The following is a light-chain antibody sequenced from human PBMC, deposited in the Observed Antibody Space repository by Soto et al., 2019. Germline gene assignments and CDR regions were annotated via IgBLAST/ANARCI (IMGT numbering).Light chain of an antibody. CDR1: QDISNF. V-gene: IGKV1-33*01. CDR2: DAS. J-gene: IGKJ4*01. Sequence: DIQMTQSPSSLSASVGGRVTITCQASQDISNFLNWYQQKPGKAPKLLIYDASNLETGGPSRFSGSGSGTDFTFTISSLQPEDIATYYCQQYDNLPLTFGGGTTVDIK. CDR3: QQYDNLPLT.